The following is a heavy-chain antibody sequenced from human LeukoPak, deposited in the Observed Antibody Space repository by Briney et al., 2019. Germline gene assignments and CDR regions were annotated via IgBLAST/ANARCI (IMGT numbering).Heavy chain of an antibody. CDR1: GFTFSSYS. J-gene: IGHJ4*02. D-gene: IGHD3-10*01. V-gene: IGHV3-48*04. CDR3: AKDYGSGSYYTFDY. CDR2: ISSSSSTI. Sequence: PGGSLRLSCAASGFTFSSYSMNWVRQAPGKGLEWVSYISSSSSTIYYADSVKGRFTISRDNAKNSLYLQMNSLRAEDTALYYCAKDYGSGSYYTFDYWGQGTLVTVSS.